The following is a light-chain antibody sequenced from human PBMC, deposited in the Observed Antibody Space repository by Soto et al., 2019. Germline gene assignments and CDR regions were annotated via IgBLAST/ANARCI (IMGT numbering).Light chain of an antibody. CDR1: QSISSY. V-gene: IGKV1-39*01. Sequence: DIQMTQSPSSLSASVGDRVTITCRASQSISSYLNWYQQKPGKAPKLLIYAASSLQSGVPSRFSGSGSGTEFTLTISSLQPEDFAIYYCQQANSFPLTFGGGTKVDI. CDR2: AAS. CDR3: QQANSFPLT. J-gene: IGKJ4*01.